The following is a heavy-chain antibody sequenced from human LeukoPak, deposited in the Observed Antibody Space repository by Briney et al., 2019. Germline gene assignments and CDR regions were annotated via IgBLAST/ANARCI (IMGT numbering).Heavy chain of an antibody. J-gene: IGHJ4*02. CDR1: GFTFSSYG. Sequence: AGGTLRLSCAASGFTFSSYGMSWVRQAPGKGLEWVSAISGSGGSTYYADSVKGRFTISRDNSKNTLYLQMNSLRAEDTAVYYCAKDKGYCSSTSCHTGFDYWGQGTLVTVSS. CDR2: ISGSGGST. V-gene: IGHV3-23*01. D-gene: IGHD2-2*02. CDR3: AKDKGYCSSTSCHTGFDY.